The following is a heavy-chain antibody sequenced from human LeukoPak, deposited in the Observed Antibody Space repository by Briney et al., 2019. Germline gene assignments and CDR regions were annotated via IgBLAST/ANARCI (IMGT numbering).Heavy chain of an antibody. CDR2: IWYDGSNK. V-gene: IGHV3-33*01. D-gene: IGHD3-3*01. CDR1: GFTFSSCD. J-gene: IGHJ6*02. Sequence: GGSLRLSCAASGFTFSSCDMHWVRQAPGKGLEWVSLIWYDGSNKYYADSVKGRFTISRDNSKNTLYLQMNSLRAEDTAVYYCARVERGTIFGVVINYGMDVWGQGTTVTVSS. CDR3: ARVERGTIFGVVINYGMDV.